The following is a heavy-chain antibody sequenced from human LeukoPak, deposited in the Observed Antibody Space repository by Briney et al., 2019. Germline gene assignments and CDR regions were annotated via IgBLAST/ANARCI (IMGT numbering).Heavy chain of an antibody. Sequence: PSESLSLTCAVYGGSFSGYYWSWLRQPPGKGLEWIGEINHSGSTNYNPSLKSRVTISVDTSKNQFSLKLSSVPAADKAVYYCAGLHPLRRGHYYYYMDVGGEGTTVTVSS. V-gene: IGHV4-34*01. CDR1: GGSFSGYY. CDR3: AGLHPLRRGHYYYYMDV. D-gene: IGHD4-17*01. J-gene: IGHJ6*03. CDR2: INHSGST.